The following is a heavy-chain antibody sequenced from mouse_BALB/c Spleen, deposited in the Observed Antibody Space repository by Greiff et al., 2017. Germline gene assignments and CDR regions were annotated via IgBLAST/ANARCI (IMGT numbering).Heavy chain of an antibody. J-gene: IGHJ4*01. CDR1: GFTFSSYA. Sequence: EVKVEESGGGLVKPGGSLKLSCAASGFTFSSYAMSWVRQTPEKRLEWVATISSGGSYTYYPDSVKGRFTISRDNAKNTLYLQMSSLRSEDTAMYYCARQITTVVATTTTHAMDYWGQGTSVTVSS. V-gene: IGHV5-9-3*01. CDR2: ISSGGSYT. D-gene: IGHD1-1*01. CDR3: ARQITTVVATTTTHAMDY.